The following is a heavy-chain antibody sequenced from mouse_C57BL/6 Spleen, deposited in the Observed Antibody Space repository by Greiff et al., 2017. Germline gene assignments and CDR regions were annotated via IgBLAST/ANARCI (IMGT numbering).Heavy chain of an antibody. CDR2: IDPSDSYT. CDR1: GYTFTSYW. V-gene: IGHV1-69*01. J-gene: IGHJ4*01. D-gene: IGHD1-1*01. Sequence: QVQLQQSGAELVMPGASVKLSCKASGYTFTSYWMHWVKQRPGQGLEWIGEIDPSDSYTNYNQKFKGKSTLTVDKSSSTAYMQLSSLTSEDSAVYYCASYGSSYAMDYWGQGTSVTVSS. CDR3: ASYGSSYAMDY.